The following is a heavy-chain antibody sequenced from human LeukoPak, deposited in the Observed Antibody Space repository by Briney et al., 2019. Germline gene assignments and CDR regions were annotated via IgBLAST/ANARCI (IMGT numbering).Heavy chain of an antibody. CDR1: NGSISSYY. CDR3: ARDHFDSSADSYVGGYYYMDV. J-gene: IGHJ6*03. CDR2: ISCSGSS. Sequence: SETLSLTCTISNGSISSYYWSWIRQPPGKGLEWIGSISCSGSSKYNPSLKRRLTIAVGTPKNQIFLDLSSVTAADTAVYYCARDHFDSSADSYVGGYYYMDVWGKGITVTVSS. V-gene: IGHV4-59*08. D-gene: IGHD3-22*01.